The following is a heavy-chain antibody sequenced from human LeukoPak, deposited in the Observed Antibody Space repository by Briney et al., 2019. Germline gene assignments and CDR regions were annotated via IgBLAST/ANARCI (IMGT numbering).Heavy chain of an antibody. J-gene: IGHJ6*02. CDR2: IVVGTGKT. V-gene: IGHV1-58*01. D-gene: IGHD3-10*01. CDR1: GFTNSNSS. Sequence: ASVKVSCKASGFTNSNSSVQWVRQARGQRPEWIGWIVVGTGKTNYAQRLQERVTISRDMSTGTVDMELSSLRSEDTAVYYCAATSIRMVQRIIYNGKDVWGQGTTVTVSS. CDR3: AATSIRMVQRIIYNGKDV.